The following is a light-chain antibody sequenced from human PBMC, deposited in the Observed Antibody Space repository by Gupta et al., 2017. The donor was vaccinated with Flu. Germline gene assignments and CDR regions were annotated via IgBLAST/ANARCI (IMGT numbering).Light chain of an antibody. CDR2: EVT. Sequence: SALAQPASVSGSPGQSITISCTGTSSDIGSYNFVSWYQQHPGKAPKLLIYEVTNGPSGLSNRFSGSKSGNTASLTISGLQAEDEAHYYCSSYTTSNTLVFGGGTKLTVL. V-gene: IGLV2-14*01. CDR3: SSYTTSNTLV. CDR1: SSDIGSYNF. J-gene: IGLJ3*02.